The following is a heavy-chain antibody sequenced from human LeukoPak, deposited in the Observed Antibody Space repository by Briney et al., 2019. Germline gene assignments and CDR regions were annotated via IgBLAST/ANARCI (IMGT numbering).Heavy chain of an antibody. J-gene: IGHJ5*02. CDR2: IYYSGST. Sequence: PSETLSLTCTVSGGSVSSGSYYWSWIRQPPGKGLEWIGYIYYSGSTNYNPSLKSRVTISVDTSKNQFSLKLSSVTAADTAVYYCARGLGSTSWSSWDWFDPWGQGALVTVSS. V-gene: IGHV4-61*01. D-gene: IGHD2-2*01. CDR3: ARGLGSTSWSSWDWFDP. CDR1: GGSVSSGSYY.